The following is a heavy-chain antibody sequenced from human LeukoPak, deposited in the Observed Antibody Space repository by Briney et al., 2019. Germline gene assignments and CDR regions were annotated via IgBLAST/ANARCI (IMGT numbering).Heavy chain of an antibody. CDR1: GFTVSNNY. V-gene: IGHV3-11*04. J-gene: IGHJ4*02. CDR3: AREVYYGSGRRFDL. CDR2: ISISGSFI. Sequence: GGSLRLSCAASGFTVSNNYMSWVRQAPGKGLEWLSYISISGSFIYYADSVKGRFTISRDNGRNSLHLQMNSLRAEDTAVYYCAREVYYGSGRRFDLWGQGTLVTVSS. D-gene: IGHD3-10*01.